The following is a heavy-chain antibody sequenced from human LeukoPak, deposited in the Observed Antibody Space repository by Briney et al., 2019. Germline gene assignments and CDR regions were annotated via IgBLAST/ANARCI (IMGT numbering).Heavy chain of an antibody. J-gene: IGHJ5*02. V-gene: IGHV4-39*01. CDR3: ARHGDIVVVPAANYWFDP. Sequence: SETLSLTCTVSGGSISSSSYYWGWIRQPPGKGLEWIGSIYYGGSTYYNPSLKSRVTISVDTSKNQFSLKLSSVTAADTAVYYCARHGDIVVVPAANYWFDPWGQGTLVTVSS. CDR1: GGSISSSSYY. D-gene: IGHD2-2*01. CDR2: IYYGGST.